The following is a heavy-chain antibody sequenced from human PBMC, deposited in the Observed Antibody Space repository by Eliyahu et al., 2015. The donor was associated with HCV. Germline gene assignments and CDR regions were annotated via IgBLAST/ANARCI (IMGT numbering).Heavy chain of an antibody. J-gene: IGHJ4*02. D-gene: IGHD1-26*01. V-gene: IGHV4-39*06. CDR3: EGGSYRMDYFDY. Sequence: QLQESGPGLVKPSETLSLTCTVSGGSISSSSYYWGWIRQPPGKGLEWIGSIYYSGSTYYNPSLKSRVTISVDTSKNQFPPKPSPFTAPDTAVYYCEGGSYRMDYFDYWGQGTLVTVSS. CDR2: IYYSGST. CDR1: GGSISSSSYY.